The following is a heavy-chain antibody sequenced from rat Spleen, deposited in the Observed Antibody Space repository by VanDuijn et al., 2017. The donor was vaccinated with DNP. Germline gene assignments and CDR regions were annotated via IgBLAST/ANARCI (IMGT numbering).Heavy chain of an antibody. J-gene: IGHJ2*01. CDR1: GFTFSAYY. Sequence: EVQVVESGGGLVQPGRSLKLSCAASGFTFSAYYMAWVRQAPAKGLEWVAYIGSAAYAPYYGDSVKGRFTISRDNAKSTLYLQMNSLRSEDMATYYCVRLNSGHFDYWGQGVMVTVSS. CDR3: VRLNSGHFDY. V-gene: IGHV5-22*01. D-gene: IGHD4-3*01. CDR2: IGSAAYAP.